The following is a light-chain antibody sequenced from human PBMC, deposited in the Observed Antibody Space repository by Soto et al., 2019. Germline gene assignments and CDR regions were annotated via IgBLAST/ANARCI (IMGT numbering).Light chain of an antibody. J-gene: IGKJ2*01. V-gene: IGKV3-20*01. Sequence: EIVLTQSPGTLSLSPGERATLSCRASHSVSSSYLAWYQQKPGQAPRLLIYGASSRATGIPDRFSGSGSGTDVALTISRLEPEDFAVYHWQQYGSSPPYTFGQGTKLEIK. CDR1: HSVSSSY. CDR2: GAS. CDR3: QQYGSSPPYT.